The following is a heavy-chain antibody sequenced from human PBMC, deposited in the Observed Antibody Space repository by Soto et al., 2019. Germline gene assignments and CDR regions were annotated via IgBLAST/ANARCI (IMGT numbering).Heavy chain of an antibody. CDR3: TRAGYGPSVNYYGMDV. CDR1: GFTFVDYA. J-gene: IGHJ6*02. CDR2: IRSKAYGGTT. D-gene: IGHD5-18*01. V-gene: IGHV3-49*03. Sequence: SLRLSGTASGFTFVDYAMSWFRQSPGEGLEWVGFIRSKAYGGTTEYAASVKGRFTISRDDSKSIAYLQMNSLKTEDTAVYYCTRAGYGPSVNYYGMDVWGQGTTVTVSS.